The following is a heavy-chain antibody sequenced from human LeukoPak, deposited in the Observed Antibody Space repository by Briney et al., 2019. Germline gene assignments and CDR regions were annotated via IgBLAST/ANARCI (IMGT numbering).Heavy chain of an antibody. J-gene: IGHJ3*02. Sequence: SETLSLTCTVSGGSISSYYWSWIRQPAGKGLEWIGRIYTSGSTNYNPSLKSRVTMSVDTSKNQFSLKLSSVTAADTAVYYCARDGGPARHWGRAFDIWGQGTMVAVSS. V-gene: IGHV4-4*07. D-gene: IGHD3-16*01. CDR3: ARDGGPARHWGRAFDI. CDR2: IYTSGST. CDR1: GGSISSYY.